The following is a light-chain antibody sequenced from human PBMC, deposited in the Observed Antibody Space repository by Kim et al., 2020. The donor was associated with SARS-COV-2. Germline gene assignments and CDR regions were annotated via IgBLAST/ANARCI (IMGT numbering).Light chain of an antibody. V-gene: IGKV1-39*01. CDR1: QGISNY. Sequence: ASVGDILTITCRAPQGISNYLSWYQQRPGKAPNLLIHDASTLHSGVPSRFRGSGSGTDFTLTISSLQPEDVSTYFCQQTFFSPPTFGQGTKVDIK. CDR3: QQTFFSPPT. J-gene: IGKJ1*01. CDR2: DAS.